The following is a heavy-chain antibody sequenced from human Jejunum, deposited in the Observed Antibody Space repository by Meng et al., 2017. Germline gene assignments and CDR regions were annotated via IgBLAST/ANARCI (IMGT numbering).Heavy chain of an antibody. CDR1: GFTFSSYS. D-gene: IGHD6-19*01. CDR2: ITAAGSTS. V-gene: IGHV3-21*06. J-gene: IGHJ4*02. CDR3: LAYTSGWN. Sequence: GRLVGCGGGLVKTGGSLRLSCAASGFTFSSYSMNWVRQSPGKGLEWVSGITAAGSTSQYADSVKGRFTISRDNAKNTLYLQMNDLRADDTALYYCLAYTSGWNWGQGTLVTVSS.